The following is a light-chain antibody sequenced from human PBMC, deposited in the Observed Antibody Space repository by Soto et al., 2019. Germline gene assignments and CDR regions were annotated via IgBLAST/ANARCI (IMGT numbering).Light chain of an antibody. J-gene: IGKJ4*01. V-gene: IGKV1-5*01. Sequence: DIQMTQSPSTLSASVRDRVTITCRASQTISSWLAWYQQKPGKAPNLLIYDASTLERGVPSRFSGTGSGTDFTLTIDRLQPDDFATYYCQQYNTYPLTFGGGTKVEIK. CDR3: QQYNTYPLT. CDR1: QTISSW. CDR2: DAS.